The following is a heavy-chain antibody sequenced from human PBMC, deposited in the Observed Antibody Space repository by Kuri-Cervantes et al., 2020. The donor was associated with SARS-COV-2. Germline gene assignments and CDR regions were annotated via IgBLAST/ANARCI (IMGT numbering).Heavy chain of an antibody. J-gene: IGHJ4*01. CDR1: GGSISSYY. CDR2: IYYDGRT. V-gene: IGHV4-59*01. Sequence: AETLSLTCTVPGGSISSYYWSWIRQPPGKGLEWIGHIYYDGRTNYKPSLKGRVTISLDTSKNQFSMKVDSVTAADTAVYYCARASTSFDDWGHGTLVTVSS. CDR3: ARASTSFDD.